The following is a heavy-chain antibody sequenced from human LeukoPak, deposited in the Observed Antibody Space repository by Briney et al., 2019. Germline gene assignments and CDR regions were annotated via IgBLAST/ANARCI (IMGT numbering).Heavy chain of an antibody. D-gene: IGHD6-6*01. V-gene: IGHV3-21*01. Sequence: KPGGSLRLSCAASGFTFSSYSMNWVRQAPGKGLEWVSSISSSSSYIYYADSVKGRFTISRDNAKNSLYLQMNSLRAKDTAVYYCARYSSSRRFGGGFDYWGQGTLVTVSS. CDR1: GFTFSSYS. CDR3: ARYSSSRRFGGGFDY. J-gene: IGHJ4*02. CDR2: ISSSSSYI.